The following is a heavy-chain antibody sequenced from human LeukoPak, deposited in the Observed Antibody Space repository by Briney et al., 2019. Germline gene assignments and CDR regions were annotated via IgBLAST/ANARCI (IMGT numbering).Heavy chain of an antibody. Sequence: ASVKVSCKASGYTFIGYYIHWVRQAPGQGLEWMGWVNPNSGVTTYAQRFQGRVTMTRDTSISTVYMDLRRLRSYDTAVYYCARTHYILLTSYPRMSEGYFDYWGQGTLVAVSS. CDR1: GYTFIGYY. V-gene: IGHV1-2*02. CDR2: VNPNSGVT. CDR3: ARTHYILLTSYPRMSEGYFDY. D-gene: IGHD3-9*01. J-gene: IGHJ4*02.